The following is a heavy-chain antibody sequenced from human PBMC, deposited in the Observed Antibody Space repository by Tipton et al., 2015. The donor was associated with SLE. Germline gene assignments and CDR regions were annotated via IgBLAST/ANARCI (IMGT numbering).Heavy chain of an antibody. Sequence: GLVKPSQTLSLSCGVSGESFNGYFWTWIRQPPGKGLEWIAEIIHSGVTNYNPSLRSRVTISVDMSKNQVSLKLSSVTAADTAVYYCARVAPTEVFDYWGQGTLVTVSS. V-gene: IGHV4-34*12. CDR2: IIHSGVT. J-gene: IGHJ4*02. CDR3: ARVAPTEVFDY. CDR1: GESFNGYF. D-gene: IGHD1-1*01.